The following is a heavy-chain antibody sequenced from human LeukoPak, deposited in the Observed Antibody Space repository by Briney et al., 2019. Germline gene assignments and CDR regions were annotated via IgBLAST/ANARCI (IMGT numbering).Heavy chain of an antibody. Sequence: GGSLRLSCAASGFTFGDYGMSWVRQAPGKGLEWVSGINWNGGSTGYADSVKGRFTISRDNAKNSLYLQMNSLRAEDTALYYCARDRYGGNSPFVDYWGQGTLVTVSS. J-gene: IGHJ4*02. CDR2: INWNGGST. CDR3: ARDRYGGNSPFVDY. D-gene: IGHD4-23*01. CDR1: GFTFGDYG. V-gene: IGHV3-20*04.